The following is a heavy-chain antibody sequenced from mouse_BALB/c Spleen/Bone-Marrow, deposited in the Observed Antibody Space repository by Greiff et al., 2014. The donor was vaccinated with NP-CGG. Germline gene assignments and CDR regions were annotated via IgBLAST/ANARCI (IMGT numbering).Heavy chain of an antibody. D-gene: IGHD3-2*01. Sequence: VQLQQSGAELVRPGTSVKVSCKASGYAFTNYLIEWVKQRPVQGLEWIGVINPGSGGANYNAKFKGKATLTADKSSSTAYMQLSSLTSDVSSVYFCAREWTARAVDYWGQGTTLTVSS. J-gene: IGHJ2*01. CDR2: INPGSGGA. CDR3: AREWTARAVDY. V-gene: IGHV1-54*01. CDR1: GYAFTNYL.